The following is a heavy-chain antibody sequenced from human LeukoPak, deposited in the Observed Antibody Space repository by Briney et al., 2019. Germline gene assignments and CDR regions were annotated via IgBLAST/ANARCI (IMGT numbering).Heavy chain of an antibody. CDR2: INQDGGEK. CDR3: ARDGFVGAADY. CDR1: EFTFSGYW. D-gene: IGHD6-13*01. J-gene: IGHJ4*02. Sequence: PGGSLRLSCAASEFTFSGYWMDWVRQAAGKGPGWVANINQDGGEKQYVDSGKGRFTISRDNAKKSLVMQMNRLRVEDTAVFYCARDGFVGAADYWGQGTLVTVSS. V-gene: IGHV3-7*01.